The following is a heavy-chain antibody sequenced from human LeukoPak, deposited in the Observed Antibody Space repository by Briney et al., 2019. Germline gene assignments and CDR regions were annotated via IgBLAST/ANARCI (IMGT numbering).Heavy chain of an antibody. CDR2: ISYDGSNK. Sequence: GGSLRLSCAASGFTFSSYGMHWVRQAPGKGLEWVAVISYDGSNKYYADSAKGRFTISRDNSKNTLYLQMNSLRPEDTAVYYCARSGGGYSSGWFYWGQGTLVTVSS. CDR1: GFTFSSYG. CDR3: ARSGGGYSSGWFY. D-gene: IGHD6-19*01. V-gene: IGHV3-30*03. J-gene: IGHJ4*02.